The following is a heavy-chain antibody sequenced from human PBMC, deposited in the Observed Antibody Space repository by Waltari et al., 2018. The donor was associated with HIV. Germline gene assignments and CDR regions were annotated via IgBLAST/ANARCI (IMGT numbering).Heavy chain of an antibody. CDR2: LNPRSGDI. CDR3: HRPWDSDHWGSDL. J-gene: IGHJ4*01. Sequence: QDQLIQSGTEVKEPGASLRVSCRASGYTFIGHFIHWVRQAPGQGLEWMGHLNPRSGDIEYAQKFRGRVTLTGDTSVNTAYLDLKGLRFDDTATYFCHRPWDSDHWGSDLWGQGTLVIVS. D-gene: IGHD3-16*01. CDR1: GYTFIGHF. V-gene: IGHV1-2*06.